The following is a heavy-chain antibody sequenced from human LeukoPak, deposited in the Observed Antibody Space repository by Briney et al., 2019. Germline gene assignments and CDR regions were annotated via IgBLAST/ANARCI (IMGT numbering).Heavy chain of an antibody. Sequence: PGGSLRLSCAASGFTFSSYDMHWVRQVTGKGLEWVSAIGTAGDTYYPGSVKGRFTISRENAKNFLYLQMNSLRAGDTAVYYCARETTHNWFDPWGQGTLVTVSS. CDR3: ARETTHNWFDP. CDR2: IGTAGDT. J-gene: IGHJ5*02. CDR1: GFTFSSYD. D-gene: IGHD4-11*01. V-gene: IGHV3-13*01.